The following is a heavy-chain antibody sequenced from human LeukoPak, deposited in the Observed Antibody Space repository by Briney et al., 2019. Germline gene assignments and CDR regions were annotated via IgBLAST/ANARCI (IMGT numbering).Heavy chain of an antibody. CDR2: IYTSGST. CDR3: ASTLVPAARHNWFDP. V-gene: IGHV4-61*02. J-gene: IGHJ5*02. Sequence: SQTLSLTCTVSGGSLSSGSYYWSWIRQPAGKGLEWIGRIYTSGSTNYNPSLKSRVTISVDTSKNQFSLKLSSVTAADTAVYYCASTLVPAARHNWFDPWGQGTLVTVSS. CDR1: GGSLSSGSYY. D-gene: IGHD2-2*01.